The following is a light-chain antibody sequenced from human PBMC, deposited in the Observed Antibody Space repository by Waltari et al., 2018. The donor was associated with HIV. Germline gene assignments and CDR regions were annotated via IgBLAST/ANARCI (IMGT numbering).Light chain of an antibody. CDR1: QKISSY. CDR3: QQTYNTPRT. CDR2: AAS. J-gene: IGKJ1*01. V-gene: IGKV1-39*01. Sequence: DIQMTQSPSSLSASVGDRVTIICRASQKISSYLNWYQQKPGKAPKLLIYAASTLQSGVPARFSGAGYGTDFTLIISSLQPEDFATYYCQQTYNTPRTFGQGTKVEI.